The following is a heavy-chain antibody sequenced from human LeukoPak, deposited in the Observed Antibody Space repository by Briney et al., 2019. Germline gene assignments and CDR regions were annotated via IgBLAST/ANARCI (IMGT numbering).Heavy chain of an antibody. V-gene: IGHV3-30-3*01. CDR3: ARDFTVTTVDAFDI. CDR2: ISYDGSNK. J-gene: IGHJ3*02. D-gene: IGHD4-17*01. Sequence: GGSLRLSCAASGFTFSSYAMHWVRQAPGKGLGWVAVISYDGSNKYYADSVKGRFTISRDNSKNTLYLQMNSLRAEDTAVYYCARDFTVTTVDAFDIWGQGTMVTVSS. CDR1: GFTFSSYA.